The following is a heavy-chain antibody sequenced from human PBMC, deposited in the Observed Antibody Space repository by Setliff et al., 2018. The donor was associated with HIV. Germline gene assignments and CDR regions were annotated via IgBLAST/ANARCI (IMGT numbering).Heavy chain of an antibody. V-gene: IGHV4-34*01. J-gene: IGHJ4*02. CDR1: GGSLSGYH. D-gene: IGHD3-22*01. Sequence: KASETLSLTCAVYGGSLSGYHWSWNRQSPEKGLEWIGEINHSGSTNYNPSLKSRVTMSVDTSKNQFSLKLSSVTAADTAVYYCARGGGYDRSGYYPFDYWGQGTQVTVSS. CDR3: ARGGGYDRSGYYPFDY. CDR2: INHSGST.